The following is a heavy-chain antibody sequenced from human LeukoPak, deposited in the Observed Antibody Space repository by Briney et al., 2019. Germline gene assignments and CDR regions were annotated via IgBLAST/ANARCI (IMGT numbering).Heavy chain of an antibody. D-gene: IGHD1-1*01. V-gene: IGHV4-4*07. CDR2: MSTSGNT. Sequence: SETLSLTCTVSGGSISGYYWSWIRQPAGKGLEWIGRMSTSGNTNYNPSLKSRVSMSVDTSKSQFSLNLSSLTAADTAVYFCARGPSGGNWYYFDVWGQGTTVTVSS. CDR3: ARGPSGGNWYYFDV. J-gene: IGHJ6*03. CDR1: GGSISGYY.